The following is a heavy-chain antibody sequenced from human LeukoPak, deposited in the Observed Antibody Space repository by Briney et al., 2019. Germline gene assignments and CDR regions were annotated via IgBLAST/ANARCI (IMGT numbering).Heavy chain of an antibody. CDR1: GFPFSSYA. J-gene: IGHJ5*02. D-gene: IGHD1-26*01. Sequence: GGSLRLYCAASGFPFSSYAMYWVRQAPGKGLVWVARIHGDGDNISYADSVRGRFTISRDNAKDTLYLHMNNLRPEDTTDYYCARAQVGAPTDLWGQGTLVTVSS. V-gene: IGHV3-74*01. CDR3: ARAQVGAPTDL. CDR2: IHGDGDNI.